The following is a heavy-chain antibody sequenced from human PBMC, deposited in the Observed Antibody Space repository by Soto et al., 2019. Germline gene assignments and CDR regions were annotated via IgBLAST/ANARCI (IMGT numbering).Heavy chain of an antibody. CDR3: AREKGYCSSTSCHHIGYYYGMDV. CDR2: INHSGST. V-gene: IGHV4-34*01. D-gene: IGHD2-2*01. Sequence: SETLSLTCAVYGVSFSGYYWSWIRQPPGKGLEWVGEINHSGSTNYNPSLKSRVTISVDTSKNQFSLKLSSVTAADTAVYYCAREKGYCSSTSCHHIGYYYGMDVWGQGTTVTVSS. J-gene: IGHJ6*02. CDR1: GVSFSGYY.